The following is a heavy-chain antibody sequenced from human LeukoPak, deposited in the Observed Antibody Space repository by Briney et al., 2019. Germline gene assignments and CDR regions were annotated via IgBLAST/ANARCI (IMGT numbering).Heavy chain of an antibody. D-gene: IGHD2-21*01. J-gene: IGHJ4*02. CDR3: ARDGRLEGCGGDCYPDY. CDR2: IYTSGST. CDR1: GGSISSGSHY. V-gene: IGHV4-61*02. Sequence: SQTLSLTCTVSGGSISSGSHYWSWIRQPAGKGLEWIGRIYTSGSTNYNPSLESRVTISVDTSRNQFSLKLSSVTAADTAVYYCARDGRLEGCGGDCYPDYWGREPWSPSPQ.